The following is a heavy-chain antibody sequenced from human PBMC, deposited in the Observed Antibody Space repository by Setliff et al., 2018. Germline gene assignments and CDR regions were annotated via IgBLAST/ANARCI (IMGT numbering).Heavy chain of an antibody. CDR2: TIPMFGTT. Sequence: SVKVSCKASGGTFSSYGISWVRQAPGQGLEWMGGTIPMFGTTNYARKFQGRVTIITDESTSTAYMQLSSLRSDDTAVYYCARDSPEMVAPPAAHCFDPWGQGTLVTVSS. J-gene: IGHJ5*02. V-gene: IGHV1-69*05. D-gene: IGHD2-15*01. CDR1: GGTFSSYG. CDR3: ARDSPEMVAPPAAHCFDP.